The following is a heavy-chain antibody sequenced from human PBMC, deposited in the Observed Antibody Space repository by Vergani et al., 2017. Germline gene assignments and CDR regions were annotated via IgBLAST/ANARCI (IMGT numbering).Heavy chain of an antibody. CDR2: LYYRGNS. CDR3: ARVGHXVAVTGEGPSLDL. J-gene: IGHJ2*01. V-gene: IGHV4-34*02. CDR1: GDSLRGHY. D-gene: IGHD2-21*02. Sequence: QVQLRQWGAGLVKPSETLSLTCGIYGDSLRGHYWSWIRQSPGKGLEWIASLYYRGNSYYSPSLRSRLTISVDTSKNQFSLRLNSVTAADTAVYYCARVGHXVAVTGEGPSLDLWGRGTLVTVSS.